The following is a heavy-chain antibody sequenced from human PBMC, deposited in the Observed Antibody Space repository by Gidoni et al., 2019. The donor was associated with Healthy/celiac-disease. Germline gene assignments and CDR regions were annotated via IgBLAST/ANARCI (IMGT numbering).Heavy chain of an antibody. V-gene: IGHV3-23*01. CDR1: GFTFSSSA. Sequence: EVQLLESGGGLVQPGGSLRLSCAASGFTFSSSAMSWVRQAPGKGLEWVSAISGSGGSTYYADSVKGRFTISRDNSKNTLYLQMNSLRAEDTAVYYCAKDQYKDSRNWGGAFDIWGQGTMVTVSS. J-gene: IGHJ3*02. CDR2: ISGSGGST. CDR3: AKDQYKDSRNWGGAFDI. D-gene: IGHD3-22*01.